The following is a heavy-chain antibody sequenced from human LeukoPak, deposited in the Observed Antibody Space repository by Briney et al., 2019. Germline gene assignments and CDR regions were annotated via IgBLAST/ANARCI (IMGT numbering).Heavy chain of an antibody. CDR1: GGSISSSSYY. V-gene: IGHV4-39*07. D-gene: IGHD3-9*01. CDR2: IYYSGST. Sequence: SETLSPTCTVSGGSISSSSYYWGWIRQPPGKGLEWIGSIYYSGSTYYNPSLKSRVTMSVDTSKNQFSLKLSSVTAADTAVYYCARHVGAVSGSRYFRSPRDAFDIWGQGTMVTVSS. CDR3: ARHVGAVSGSRYFRSPRDAFDI. J-gene: IGHJ3*02.